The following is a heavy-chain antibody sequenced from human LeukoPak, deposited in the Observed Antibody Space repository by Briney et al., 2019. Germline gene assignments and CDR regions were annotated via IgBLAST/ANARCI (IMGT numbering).Heavy chain of an antibody. CDR1: GYTFTSYG. CDR3: ARGPIRCGGDCYLVDY. CDR2: ISAYNGNT. J-gene: IGHJ4*02. D-gene: IGHD2-21*02. V-gene: IGHV1-18*01. Sequence: ASVKVSCKASGYTFTSYGISWVRQAPGQGLEWMGWISAYNGNTNYAQKFQGRVTITADKSTSTAYMELSSLRSEDTAVYYCARGPIRCGGDCYLVDYWGQGTLVTVSS.